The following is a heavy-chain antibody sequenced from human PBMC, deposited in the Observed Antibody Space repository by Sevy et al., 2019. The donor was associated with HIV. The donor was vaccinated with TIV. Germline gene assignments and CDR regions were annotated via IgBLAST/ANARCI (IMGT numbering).Heavy chain of an antibody. J-gene: IGHJ6*02. V-gene: IGHV1-69*13. D-gene: IGHD2-2*01. CDR3: ARAEIEYCSSTSCYDYYYYGMDV. Sequence: ASVKVSCKASGGTFSSYAIRWVRQAPGQGLEWMGGIIPIFGTANYAQKFQGRVTITADESTSTAYMELSSLRSEDTAVYYCARAEIEYCSSTSCYDYYYYGMDVWGQGTTVTVSS. CDR1: GGTFSSYA. CDR2: IIPIFGTA.